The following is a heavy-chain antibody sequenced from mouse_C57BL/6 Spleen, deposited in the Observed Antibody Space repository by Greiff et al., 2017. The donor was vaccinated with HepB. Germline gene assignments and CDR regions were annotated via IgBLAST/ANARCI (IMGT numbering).Heavy chain of an antibody. J-gene: IGHJ2*01. D-gene: IGHD2-1*01. Sequence: VQLQQSGAELARPGASVKLSCKASGYTFTSYGISWVKQRTGQGLEWIGEIYPRSGNTYYNEKFKGKATLTADKSSSTAYMELRSLTSEDSAVYFCARLGGNFYYFDYWGQGTTLTVSS. CDR3: ARLGGNFYYFDY. CDR2: IYPRSGNT. CDR1: GYTFTSYG. V-gene: IGHV1-81*01.